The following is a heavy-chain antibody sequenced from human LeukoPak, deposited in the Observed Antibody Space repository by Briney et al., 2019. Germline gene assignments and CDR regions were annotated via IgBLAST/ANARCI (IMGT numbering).Heavy chain of an antibody. Sequence: GGSLRLSCAASGFTFSNYAMTWIRQAPGKGPEFISFISSSGSYTNSADSVKGRFTISRDNAKNSLYLQMNSLRAEDTAVYYCARVYGVLGSRDQQLLHWGQGTLVTVSS. J-gene: IGHJ4*02. CDR1: GFTFSNYA. CDR2: ISSSGSYT. CDR3: ARVYGVLGSRDQQLLH. V-gene: IGHV3-11*06. D-gene: IGHD6-13*01.